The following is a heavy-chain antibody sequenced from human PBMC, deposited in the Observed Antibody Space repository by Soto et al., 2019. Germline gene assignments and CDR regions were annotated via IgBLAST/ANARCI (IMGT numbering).Heavy chain of an antibody. J-gene: IGHJ3*02. CDR2: IFPGDSDT. CDR3: ARARVSTPRLEDPFDI. V-gene: IGHV5-51*01. D-gene: IGHD3-3*01. CDR1: GYTFTIYW. Sequence: GESLKISCQVSGYTFTIYWLAWVRQMPGKGLEYMGIIFPGDSDTRYSPSFQGQVTISADKSISTAYLQWTSLKSSDTAIYYCARARVSTPRLEDPFDIWGQGTMVTVSS.